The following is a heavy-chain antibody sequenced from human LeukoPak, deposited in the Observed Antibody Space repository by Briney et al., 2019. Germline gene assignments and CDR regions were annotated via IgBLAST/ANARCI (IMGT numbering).Heavy chain of an antibody. D-gene: IGHD1-14*01. V-gene: IGHV1-18*01. CDR3: ARNRLGGDLTGESLY. CDR2: ISAYNGNT. J-gene: IGHJ4*02. CDR1: GYLFNNFG. Sequence: ASVKVSCTTSGYLFNNFGISWVRQGPGQGLEWMGWISAYNGNTHYAQNLRDGLTITTDASTNSAHMELRSLRSDDTAVYYCARNRLGGDLTGESLYWGQGTGVTVSS.